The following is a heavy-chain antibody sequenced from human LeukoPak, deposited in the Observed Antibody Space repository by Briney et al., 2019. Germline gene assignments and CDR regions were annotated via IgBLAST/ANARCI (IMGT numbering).Heavy chain of an antibody. CDR2: ISYDGSNK. D-gene: IGHD5-18*01. Sequence: GGSLRLSCAASGFTFSSYGMHWVRQAPGKGLEWVAVISYDGSNKYYADSVKGRFTISRDNSKNTLYLQMNSLRAEDTAVYYCAKDSPGYSHGYTKDAFDIWGQGTMVTVSS. J-gene: IGHJ3*02. CDR3: AKDSPGYSHGYTKDAFDI. V-gene: IGHV3-30*18. CDR1: GFTFSSYG.